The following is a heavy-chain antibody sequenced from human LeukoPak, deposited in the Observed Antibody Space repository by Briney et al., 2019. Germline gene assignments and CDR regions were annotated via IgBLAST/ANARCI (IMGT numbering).Heavy chain of an antibody. CDR1: GFTLSTFA. CDR3: ATYRQVLLPFES. D-gene: IGHD2-8*02. V-gene: IGHV3-23*01. CDR2: IFPSGGEI. Sequence: GGSLRLSCAASGFTLSTFAMIWVRQPPGKGLEWVSSIFPSGGEIHYADSVRGRFTFSRDNSKSTLSLQMNSLRAEDTAIYYCATYRQVLLPFESWGQGTLVTVSS. J-gene: IGHJ4*02.